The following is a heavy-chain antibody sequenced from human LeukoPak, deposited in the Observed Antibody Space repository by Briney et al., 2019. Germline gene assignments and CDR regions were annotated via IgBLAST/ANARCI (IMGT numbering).Heavy chain of an antibody. CDR2: ISGSGGST. CDR3: AKKGPSGSPPDFDY. J-gene: IGHJ4*02. CDR1: GFTFSSFA. D-gene: IGHD3-22*01. Sequence: PGGSLRLSCAVSGFTFSSFAMSWVRQAPGKGLEWVSTISGSGGSTYYADSVKGRFTISRDNSKNTLYLQMNSLRAEDTAVYYCAKKGPSGSPPDFDYWGQGTLVTVSS. V-gene: IGHV3-23*01.